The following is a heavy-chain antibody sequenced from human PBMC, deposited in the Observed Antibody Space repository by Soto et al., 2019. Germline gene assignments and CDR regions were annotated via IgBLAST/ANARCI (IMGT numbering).Heavy chain of an antibody. D-gene: IGHD3-16*01. CDR2: IYSGGST. V-gene: IGHV3-53*01. CDR1: EFTVSSNH. J-gene: IGHJ4*02. CDR3: ASQSTYTFDY. Sequence: EVQLVESGGGLIQPGGSLRLSCAASEFTVSSNHMSWVRQAPGKGLEWVSVIYSGGSTYYADSVKGRFTISRDHSENTLYLQMNSLRAEDTALYYCASQSTYTFDYWGQGTLVTVSS.